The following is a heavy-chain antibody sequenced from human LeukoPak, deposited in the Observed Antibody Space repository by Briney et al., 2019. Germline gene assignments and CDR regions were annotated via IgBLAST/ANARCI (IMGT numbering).Heavy chain of an antibody. Sequence: GGSLRLSCAASGFTFSSYEMNWVRQAPGKGLEWVSYISSSGSTIYYADSVKGRFTISRDNAKNSLYLQMNSLRAEDTAVYYCARDSQSSGWYLGAFDIWGQGTMVTVSS. J-gene: IGHJ3*02. V-gene: IGHV3-48*03. CDR2: ISSSGSTI. D-gene: IGHD6-19*01. CDR3: ARDSQSSGWYLGAFDI. CDR1: GFTFSSYE.